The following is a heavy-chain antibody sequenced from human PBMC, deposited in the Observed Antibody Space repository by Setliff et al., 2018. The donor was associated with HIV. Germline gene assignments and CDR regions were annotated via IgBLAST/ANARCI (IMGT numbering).Heavy chain of an antibody. J-gene: IGHJ6*02. Sequence: LSLSCAASGFTFSSYAMSWVRQAPGKGLEWVSAISGGGGSTYYADSVKGRFTISRDNSKNTLYLQMNSLRADDTAVYFCARPTNIDTLYYGSQTFYMYYYGLDVWGQGTTVTVSS. D-gene: IGHD1-26*01. CDR2: ISGGGGST. CDR1: GFTFSSYA. CDR3: ARPTNIDTLYYGSQTFYMYYYGLDV. V-gene: IGHV3-23*01.